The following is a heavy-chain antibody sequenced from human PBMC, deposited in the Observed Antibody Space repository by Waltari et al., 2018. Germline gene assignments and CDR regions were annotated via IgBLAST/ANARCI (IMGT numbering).Heavy chain of an antibody. CDR1: GFTFSSYG. CDR2: IRYDGSNK. Sequence: QVQLVESGGGVVQPGWSLSLSCAASGFTFSSYGMHWVRQAPGKGLEWVAFIRYDGSNKDYADSVKGRFTISRDNSKNTLYLQMNSLRAEDTAVYYCAKDSMPKSPWSQGTLVTVSS. CDR3: AKDSMPKSP. J-gene: IGHJ5*02. V-gene: IGHV3-30*02. D-gene: IGHD2-2*01.